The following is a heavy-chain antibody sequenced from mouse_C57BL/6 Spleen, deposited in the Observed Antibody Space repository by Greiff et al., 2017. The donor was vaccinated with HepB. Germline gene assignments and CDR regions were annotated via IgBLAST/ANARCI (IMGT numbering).Heavy chain of an antibody. CDR1: GYTFTDYE. CDR2: IDPETGGT. J-gene: IGHJ4*01. D-gene: IGHD2-1*01. V-gene: IGHV1-15*01. Sequence: SGAELVRPGASVTLSCKASGYTFTDYEMHWVKQTPVHGLEWIGAIDPETGGTAYNQKFKGKAILTAAKSSSTAYMELRRLTSEDSAVYYCTREGLYYGNHYYAMDYWGQGTSVTVSS. CDR3: TREGLYYGNHYYAMDY.